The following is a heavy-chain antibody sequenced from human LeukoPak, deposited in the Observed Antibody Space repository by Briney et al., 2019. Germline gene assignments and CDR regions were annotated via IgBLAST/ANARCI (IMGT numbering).Heavy chain of an antibody. CDR2: IIPIFGTA. CDR1: GGTFSSYA. Sequence: SVKVSCKASGGTFSSYAISWVRQAPGQGLEWMGGIIPIFGTANYAQKFQGRVTITTDESTSTAYMELSSLRSEDTAVYYCARAAYDSSGYYGLNAFDIWGQGTMVTVSS. D-gene: IGHD3-22*01. V-gene: IGHV1-69*05. CDR3: ARAAYDSSGYYGLNAFDI. J-gene: IGHJ3*02.